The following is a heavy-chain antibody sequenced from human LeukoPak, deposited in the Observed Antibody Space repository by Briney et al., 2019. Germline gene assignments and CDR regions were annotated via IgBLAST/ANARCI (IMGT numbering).Heavy chain of an antibody. V-gene: IGHV4-4*07. CDR1: GGSIRSYY. D-gene: IGHD3-9*01. CDR3: ARGSYDILTGYYTPDYFDY. J-gene: IGHJ4*02. Sequence: SETLSLTCTVSGGSIRSYYWSWIRQPAGKGLEWIGRIYTSGSTNYNSSLKSRVTMSVDTSKNQFSLKLSSVTAADTAVYYCARGSYDILTGYYTPDYFDYWGQGTLVTVSS. CDR2: IYTSGST.